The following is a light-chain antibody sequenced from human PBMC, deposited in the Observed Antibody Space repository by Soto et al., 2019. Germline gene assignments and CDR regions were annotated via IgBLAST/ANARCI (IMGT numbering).Light chain of an antibody. CDR3: QQYGSSPLYT. V-gene: IGKV3-20*01. CDR1: QSVSSSY. Sequence: EIVLTQSPGTLSLSPGERATLSCRASQSVSSSYLAWYQQKPGQAPMLLIYGASSRATGIQDRFSGSGSGTDFTLTISRLEPEDFAVYYCQQYGSSPLYTFGQGTKLDIK. J-gene: IGKJ2*01. CDR2: GAS.